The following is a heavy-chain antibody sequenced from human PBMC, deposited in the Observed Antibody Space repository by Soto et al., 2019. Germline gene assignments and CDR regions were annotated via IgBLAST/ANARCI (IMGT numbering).Heavy chain of an antibody. CDR3: ARSMPDYYDSSGYENDAFDI. V-gene: IGHV4-4*07. Sequence: SETLSLTCTVSGGSISSYYWSWIRQPAGKGLEWIGRIYTSGGTNYNPSLKSRVTMSVDTSKNQFSLKLSSVTAADTAVYYCARSMPDYYDSSGYENDAFDIWGQGTMVTVSS. D-gene: IGHD3-22*01. J-gene: IGHJ3*02. CDR2: IYTSGGT. CDR1: GGSISSYY.